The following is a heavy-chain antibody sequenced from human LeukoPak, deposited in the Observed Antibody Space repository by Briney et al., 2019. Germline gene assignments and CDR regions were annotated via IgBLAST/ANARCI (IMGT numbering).Heavy chain of an antibody. V-gene: IGHV3-33*01. CDR1: GFTFSTYA. J-gene: IGHJ6*02. D-gene: IGHD3-10*01. CDR3: ARAGYGAGTYYPYYFYGMDV. CDR2: IWYDGSNK. Sequence: PGRSLRLSCAASGFTFSTYAMHWVRQAPGKGLEWVAVIWYDGSNKHYADSVKGRFTISRGNSKNTLYLQMNSLRAEDTAVYYCARAGYGAGTYYPYYFYGMDVWGQGTTVSVSS.